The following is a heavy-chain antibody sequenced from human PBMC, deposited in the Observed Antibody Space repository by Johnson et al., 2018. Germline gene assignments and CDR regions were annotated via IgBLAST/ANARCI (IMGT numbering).Heavy chain of an antibody. CDR3: ARTSGTLDAFDI. CDR2: IWYDGSNK. CDR1: GFTFSSYG. D-gene: IGHD1-1*01. V-gene: IGHV3-33*08. J-gene: IGHJ3*02. Sequence: QVQLVQSGGGVVQPGRTMRLACAASGFTFSSYGMHWVRQAPGKGLEWVAVIWYDGSNKYYADSVKGRFTISRDNSKNTLYLQMNSLRAEDTAVYYCARTSGTLDAFDIWGQGTMVTVSS.